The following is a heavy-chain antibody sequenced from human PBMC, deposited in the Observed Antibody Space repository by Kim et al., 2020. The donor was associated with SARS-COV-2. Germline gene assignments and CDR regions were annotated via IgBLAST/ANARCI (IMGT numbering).Heavy chain of an antibody. J-gene: IGHJ4*02. CDR2: GGST. Sequence: GGSTYYAASVRGWFPSSRDHATNALYRQMNSWRAEDTAVYYCAKETSSGWYWGQGTLVTVSS. D-gene: IGHD6-19*01. V-gene: IGHV3-23*01. CDR3: AKETSSGWY.